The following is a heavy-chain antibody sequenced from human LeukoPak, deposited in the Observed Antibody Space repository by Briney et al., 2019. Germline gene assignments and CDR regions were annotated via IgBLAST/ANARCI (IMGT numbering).Heavy chain of an antibody. CDR1: GFTFSSYA. CDR3: AKDIKVLARQQLVINDY. J-gene: IGHJ4*02. D-gene: IGHD6-13*01. V-gene: IGHV3-23*01. Sequence: LTGGSLRLSCAASGFTFSSYAMNWVRQAPGKGLEWISSISGSGDNTYYADSVKGRFTISRDNSKNTLYLQMNSLRAEDTAVYYCAKDIKVLARQQLVINDYWGQGTLVTVSS. CDR2: ISGSGDNT.